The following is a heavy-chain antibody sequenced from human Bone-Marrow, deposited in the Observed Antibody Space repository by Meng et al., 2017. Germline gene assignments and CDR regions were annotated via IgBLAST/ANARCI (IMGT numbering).Heavy chain of an antibody. CDR2: INHSGST. V-gene: IGHV4-34*01. Sequence: SETLSLTCAVYGGSFSDYYWSWIRQPPGKGLEWVGEINHSGSTNYNPSPESRATISVDTSQNNLSLKLSSVTAADSAVYYCARGPTTMAHDFDYGGQGTLVTVSS. CDR1: GGSFSDYY. CDR3: ARGPTTMAHDFDY. J-gene: IGHJ4*02. D-gene: IGHD4-11*01.